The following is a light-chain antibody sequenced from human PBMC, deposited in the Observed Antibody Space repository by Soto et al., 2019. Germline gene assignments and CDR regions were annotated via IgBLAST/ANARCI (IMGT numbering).Light chain of an antibody. Sequence: DIQMTQSPSTLSATVGARVTITCRASQSISNWLAWYQQKSGKAPKLLIYDASSLESGVPSRFSGSGSGTEFTLTISSLQPDDFATYYCQQYNSYSTFGQGSKVDVK. CDR2: DAS. J-gene: IGKJ1*01. CDR1: QSISNW. V-gene: IGKV1-5*01. CDR3: QQYNSYST.